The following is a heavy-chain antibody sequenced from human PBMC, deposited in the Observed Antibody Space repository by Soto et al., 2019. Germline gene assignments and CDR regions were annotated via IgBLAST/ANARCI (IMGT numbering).Heavy chain of an antibody. CDR1: GFTFSNFA. CDR3: ARHLVLQNIDF. J-gene: IGHJ4*02. D-gene: IGHD6-13*01. CDR2: ISDSGRNT. V-gene: IGHV3-23*01. Sequence: EVQLLESGGGLVQPGGSLRLSCTASGFTFSNFALSWVRQAPGMGLEWVSTISDSGRNTYYTDSVKGRFTFSRDNSKNTRYLQMNSLRAEDTAVYYCARHLVLQNIDFWGQGTPVTVSS.